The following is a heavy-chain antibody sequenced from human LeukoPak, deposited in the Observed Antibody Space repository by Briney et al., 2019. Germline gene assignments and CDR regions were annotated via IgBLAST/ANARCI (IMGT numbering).Heavy chain of an antibody. CDR3: ARLGVYDSSGYYYLRSGYFDY. V-gene: IGHV4-39*01. Sequence: SETLSLTCTVSGGSISSSSYYWGWIRQPPGKGLEWIGSIYYSGSTYYNPSLKSRVAISVDTSKNQFSLKLSSVTAADTAVYYCARLGVYDSSGYYYLRSGYFDYWGQGTLVTVSS. CDR1: GGSISSSSYY. CDR2: IYYSGST. J-gene: IGHJ4*02. D-gene: IGHD3-22*01.